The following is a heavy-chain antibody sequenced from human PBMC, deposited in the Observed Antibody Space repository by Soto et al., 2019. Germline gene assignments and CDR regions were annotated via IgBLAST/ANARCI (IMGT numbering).Heavy chain of an antibody. J-gene: IGHJ1*01. D-gene: IGHD6-13*01. CDR1: GFTFGSYA. CDR3: ARDQAAGGTISRYFQD. CDR2: ISGGGSTT. Sequence: TGGSLRLSCEASGFTFGSYAMSWVRQAPGKGLEWVSGISGGGSTTYYADSVKGRFTISRDNSKNTLYLQVNSLRAEDTAVYYCARDQAAGGTISRYFQDWGQGTLVTVSS. V-gene: IGHV3-23*01.